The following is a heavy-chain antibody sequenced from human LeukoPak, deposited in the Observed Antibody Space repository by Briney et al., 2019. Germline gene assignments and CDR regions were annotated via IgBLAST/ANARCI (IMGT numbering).Heavy chain of an antibody. Sequence: SVKVSCKASGGTFSSYAISWVRQAPGQGLEWMGGIIPIFGTANYAQKFQGRVTITADESTSTAYMELRTLRSHATAGYSCPRRAGRYNRSDARGQGTLGTVS. CDR3: PRRAGRYNRSDA. V-gene: IGHV1-69*01. CDR1: GGTFSSYA. CDR2: IIPIFGTA. J-gene: IGHJ5*02.